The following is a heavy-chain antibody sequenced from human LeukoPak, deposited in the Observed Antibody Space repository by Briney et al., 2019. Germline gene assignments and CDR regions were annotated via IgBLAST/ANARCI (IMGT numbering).Heavy chain of an antibody. CDR3: ARDGFYSSSWSFDY. CDR2: IYYSGST. J-gene: IGHJ4*02. CDR1: GGSISSGDYY. V-gene: IGHV4-30-4*01. D-gene: IGHD6-13*01. Sequence: PSETLSLTCTVSGGSISSGDYYWSWIRQPPGKGLEWIGYIYYSGSTYYNPSLKSRVTISVDTSKNQFSLKLSSVTAADTAVYYCARDGFYSSSWSFDYWGQGTLVTVSS.